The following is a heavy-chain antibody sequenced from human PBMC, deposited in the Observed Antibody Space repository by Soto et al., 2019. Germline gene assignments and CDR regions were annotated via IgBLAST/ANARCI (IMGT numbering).Heavy chain of an antibody. CDR1: GYTFTTHY. J-gene: IGHJ6*02. D-gene: IGHD1-1*01. V-gene: IGHV1-46*03. Sequence: QVQLVQSGAEVKKPGASVKVSRKASGYTFTTHYIHWVRQAPGQGPEWMGIIDPRRGSGGYAQRCQVRGTSTNDPRTFKVDMERGSVRSEDRAVDCSVMWNDREYYYDGLDVWGQGTTVTVSS. CDR3: VMWNDREYYYDGLDV. CDR2: IDPRRGSG.